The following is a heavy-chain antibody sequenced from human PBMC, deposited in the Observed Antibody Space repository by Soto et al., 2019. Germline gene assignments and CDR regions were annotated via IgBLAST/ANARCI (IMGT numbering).Heavy chain of an antibody. Sequence: EVQLVESGGGLVQPGGSLRLSCAASGLTFSTYWMYWVRQAPGKGLGWVSRINSDGSVSSYADSVKGRLTISRDNVKNTLYLQMDSLRAEDTAVYYCARGDCVGGTCYSLAGSFYYYMDVWGKGTTVTVFS. J-gene: IGHJ6*03. CDR2: INSDGSVS. D-gene: IGHD2-15*01. CDR1: GLTFSTYW. V-gene: IGHV3-74*02. CDR3: ARGDCVGGTCYSLAGSFYYYMDV.